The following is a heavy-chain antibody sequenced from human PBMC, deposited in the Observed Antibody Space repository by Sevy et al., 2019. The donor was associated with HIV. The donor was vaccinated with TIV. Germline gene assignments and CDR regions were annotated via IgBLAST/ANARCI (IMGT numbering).Heavy chain of an antibody. Sequence: GGSLRLSCAASGFTFSSYSMNWVRQAPGKGLEWVSVIYSGGSTYYADSVKGRFTISRDNSKNTLYLQMNSLRAEDTAVYYCAREQRRYCSGGSCYSTYYFDYWGQGTLVTVSS. J-gene: IGHJ4*02. V-gene: IGHV3-53*01. CDR3: AREQRRYCSGGSCYSTYYFDY. CDR2: IYSGGST. D-gene: IGHD2-15*01. CDR1: GFTFSSYS.